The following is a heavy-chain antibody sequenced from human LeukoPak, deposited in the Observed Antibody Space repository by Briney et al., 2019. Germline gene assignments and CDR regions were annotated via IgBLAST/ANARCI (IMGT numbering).Heavy chain of an antibody. D-gene: IGHD3-10*01. V-gene: IGHV4-4*08. CDR2: VYTGGTT. Sequence: SETLSLTCSVSGASISGYHWSWIRQPPGKGLEWIGCVYTGGTTNYNPSLRSRVTISVDTSKNQFSLKLNSATAADTAVYYCARRSYGDNNWFDPWGQGTLVTVSS. CDR3: ARRSYGDNNWFDP. CDR1: GASISGYH. J-gene: IGHJ5*02.